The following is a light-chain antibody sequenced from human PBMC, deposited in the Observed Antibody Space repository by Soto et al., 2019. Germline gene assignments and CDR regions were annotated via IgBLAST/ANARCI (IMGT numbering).Light chain of an antibody. Sequence: DIQMTQSPSSLSASVGDRVTITCRASQSISRHLHWYQQKPGKVPKLLIYTASNLQRGVPSRFSGSGSGTDFTLTISSLQPEDVATYYCQQVDSYPSTFGGGTKVDIK. CDR2: TAS. J-gene: IGKJ4*01. CDR1: QSISRH. V-gene: IGKV1-39*01. CDR3: QQVDSYPST.